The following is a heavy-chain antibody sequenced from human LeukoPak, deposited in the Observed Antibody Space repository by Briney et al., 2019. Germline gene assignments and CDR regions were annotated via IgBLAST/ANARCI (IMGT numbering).Heavy chain of an antibody. CDR2: ITGSGGNT. CDR3: VREATGYSFADY. CDR1: GFTFSSHA. D-gene: IGHD1-26*01. V-gene: IGHV3-23*01. J-gene: IGHJ4*02. Sequence: PGGSLRLSCAASGFTFSSHAMSWVRQAPGKGLEGVSGITGSGGNTYYADSVKGRITFSRDNSKNTLYLQMNSLRVEDTAVYYCVREATGYSFADYWGQGTLVSVSS.